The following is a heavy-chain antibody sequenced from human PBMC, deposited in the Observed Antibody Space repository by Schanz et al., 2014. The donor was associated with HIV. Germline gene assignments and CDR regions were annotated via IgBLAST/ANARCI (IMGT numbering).Heavy chain of an antibody. Sequence: VQLVESGGGLVKPGGSLRLSCAASGFTFSSFSMNWVRQAPGKGLEWVSSISSSSSYMYYADSVKGRFTISRDNAKNSLYLQMNSLRPEDTAVYYCARETRSCGGDCYPLDYWGQGTLVTVSS. V-gene: IGHV3-21*01. CDR3: ARETRSCGGDCYPLDY. D-gene: IGHD2-21*02. J-gene: IGHJ4*02. CDR1: GFTFSSFS. CDR2: ISSSSSYM.